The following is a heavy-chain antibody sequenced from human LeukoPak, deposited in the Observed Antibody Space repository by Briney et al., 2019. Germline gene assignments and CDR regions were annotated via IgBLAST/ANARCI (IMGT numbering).Heavy chain of an antibody. Sequence: GGSLRLSCAASGFTFGDYYMTWIRQAPGKGLEWVSYISSRSGSSIYYGDSVKGRFTVSRDNAKNSLYLQLNSLRGEDTAVYYCARVGYSGSPGDYWGQGTLVTVPS. CDR2: ISSRSGSSI. D-gene: IGHD1-26*01. V-gene: IGHV3-11*04. CDR3: ARVGYSGSPGDY. J-gene: IGHJ4*02. CDR1: GFTFGDYY.